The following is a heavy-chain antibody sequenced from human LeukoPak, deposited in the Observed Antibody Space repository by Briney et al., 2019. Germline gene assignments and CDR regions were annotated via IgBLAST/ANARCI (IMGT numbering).Heavy chain of an antibody. V-gene: IGHV1-8*01. Sequence: ASVKVSCKASGYTFTSYDINWVRQATGQGLEWMGWMNPNSGNTGYAQKFQGRVTMTRNTSISTAYMELSSLRSEDTAVYYCARGLAVAGTPNYNGMDVWGQGTTVTVSS. J-gene: IGHJ6*02. D-gene: IGHD6-19*01. CDR3: ARGLAVAGTPNYNGMDV. CDR2: MNPNSGNT. CDR1: GYTFTSYD.